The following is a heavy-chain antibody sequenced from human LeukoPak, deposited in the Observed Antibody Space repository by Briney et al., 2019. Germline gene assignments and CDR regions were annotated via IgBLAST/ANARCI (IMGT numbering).Heavy chain of an antibody. CDR2: IYSGGST. Sequence: GGSLRLSCAASGFTVSSDYVSWVRQAPGKGLEWVSVIYSGGSTHYADSVKGRFTISRDKSKNTVYLQMNSLRFEDTAMYYCARNWFDPWGQGTLVTVSS. J-gene: IGHJ5*02. V-gene: IGHV3-53*05. CDR1: GFTVSSDY. CDR3: ARNWFDP.